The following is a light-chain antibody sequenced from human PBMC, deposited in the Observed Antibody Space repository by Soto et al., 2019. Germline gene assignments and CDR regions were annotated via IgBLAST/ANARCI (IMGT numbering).Light chain of an antibody. CDR1: QSVSSSY. V-gene: IGKV3-20*01. CDR3: QQNSSSPLT. CDR2: GAS. Sequence: EIVLTQSPGTLSLSPGERATLSCRASQSVSSSYLAWYQQKPGQAPRLLIYGASSRTTGIPDRFSGSRSGTDFTLTISRLEHEDCAVYYCQQNSSSPLTFGRGTKVEMK. J-gene: IGKJ4*01.